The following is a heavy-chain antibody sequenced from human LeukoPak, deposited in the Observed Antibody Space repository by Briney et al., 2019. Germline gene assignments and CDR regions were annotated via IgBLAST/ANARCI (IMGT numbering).Heavy chain of an antibody. CDR1: GFTFSTYA. D-gene: IGHD5-18*01. CDR3: ARARSSYGYGDAFDI. V-gene: IGHV3-23*01. Sequence: GGSLRLSCAASGFTFSTYAMTWVRQAPGKGLEWVSLISGTGGSTYYADSVKGRFTISRDNSKNTLYLQMNSLRAEDTAVYYCARARSSYGYGDAFDIWGQGTMVTVSS. J-gene: IGHJ3*02. CDR2: ISGTGGST.